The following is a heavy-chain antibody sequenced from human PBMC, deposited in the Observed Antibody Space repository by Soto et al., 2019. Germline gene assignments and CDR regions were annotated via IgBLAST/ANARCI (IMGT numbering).Heavy chain of an antibody. V-gene: IGHV3-33*01. CDR2: IWYDGSNK. J-gene: IGHJ4*02. Sequence: GGSLRLSCAASGFTFSSYGMHWVRQAPGKGLEWVAVIWYDGSNKYYADSVKGRFTISRDNSKNTLYLQMNSLRAEDTAVYYCARGYYDSSGYYSLDYWGQGTLVTVSS. CDR1: GFTFSSYG. D-gene: IGHD3-22*01. CDR3: ARGYYDSSGYYSLDY.